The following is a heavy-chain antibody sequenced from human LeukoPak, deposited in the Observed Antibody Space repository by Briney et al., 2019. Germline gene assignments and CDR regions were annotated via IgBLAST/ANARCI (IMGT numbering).Heavy chain of an antibody. CDR2: ISSSSSTI. V-gene: IGHV3-48*04. CDR3: ARDILTGYYPGAFDI. CDR1: GFTFSTFG. Sequence: PGRSPRLSCAASGFTFSTFGMHWVRQAPGKGLEWVSYISSSSSTIYYADSVKGRFTISRDNAKNSLYLQMNSLRAEDTAVYYCARDILTGYYPGAFDIWGQGTMVTVSS. D-gene: IGHD3-9*01. J-gene: IGHJ3*02.